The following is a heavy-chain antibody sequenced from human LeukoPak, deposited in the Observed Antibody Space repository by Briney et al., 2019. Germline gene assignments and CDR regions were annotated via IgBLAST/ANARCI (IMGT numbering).Heavy chain of an antibody. J-gene: IGHJ4*02. CDR1: GYTFTNYD. V-gene: IGHV1-8*01. CDR2: MNPNSANT. Sequence: PEASVKVSCKASGYTFTNYDINWVRQATGQGLEWMGWMNPNSANTGYTQNLQGRVTMTTDTSTSTVYMELRSLRSDDTAVYYCARVNYRPIIKFFDYWGQGTLVTVSS. CDR3: ARVNYRPIIKFFDY. D-gene: IGHD4-11*01.